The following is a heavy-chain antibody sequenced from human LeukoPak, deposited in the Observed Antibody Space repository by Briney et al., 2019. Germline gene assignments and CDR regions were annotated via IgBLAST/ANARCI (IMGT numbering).Heavy chain of an antibody. V-gene: IGHV4-39*01. CDR2: IYYSGST. Sequence: PSETLSLTCIVSSGSISSTNYYWGWIRQPPGKGLEWMGSIYYSGSTYYNPSLKSRVTISVDTSKNQFSLKLSSVTAADTAVYYCARRNTNQLGAWYFDLWGRGTLVTVSS. J-gene: IGHJ2*01. CDR3: ARRNTNQLGAWYFDL. CDR1: SGSISSTNYY. D-gene: IGHD7-27*01.